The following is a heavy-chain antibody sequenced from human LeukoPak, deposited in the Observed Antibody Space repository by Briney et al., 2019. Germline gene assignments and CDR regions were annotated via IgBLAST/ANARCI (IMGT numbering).Heavy chain of an antibody. CDR2: IYWDDDK. CDR1: GFSLSTSGVG. CDR3: AHAIAAAGHNWFDP. D-gene: IGHD6-13*01. J-gene: IGHJ5*02. Sequence: SGPTLVKPTQTLTLTCTFSGFSLSTSGVGVGWIRQPPGKALGWLALIYWDDDKRYSPSLKSRLTITKDTSKNQVVLTMTNVDPVDTATYYCAHAIAAAGHNWFDPWGQGTLVTVSS. V-gene: IGHV2-5*02.